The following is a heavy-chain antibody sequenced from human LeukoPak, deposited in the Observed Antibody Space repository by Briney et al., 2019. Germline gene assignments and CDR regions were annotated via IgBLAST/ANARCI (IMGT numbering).Heavy chain of an antibody. D-gene: IGHD3-3*01. CDR3: TRAGVRFLELLLTPRPPYFDY. J-gene: IGHJ4*02. CDR2: ISSNSSYI. CDR1: GFTFSSYS. Sequence: GWSLRLSCAASGFTFSSYSMNWVRQAPGKGLEWVSSISSNSSYIYYADPVKDRFTISRDNAKNSLYLQMNSLKAEDTAVYYCTRAGVRFLELLLTPRPPYFDYWGQGTLVTVSS. V-gene: IGHV3-21*01.